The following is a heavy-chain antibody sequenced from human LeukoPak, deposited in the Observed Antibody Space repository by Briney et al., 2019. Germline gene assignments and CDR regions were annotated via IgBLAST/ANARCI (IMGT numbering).Heavy chain of an antibody. J-gene: IGHJ4*02. CDR3: ARDRGRYYDSRGFYWGYYFDS. CDR2: ISGSGDST. D-gene: IGHD3-22*01. CDR1: GFTFSTYA. Sequence: PGGSLRLSCAASGFTFSTYAVNWVRQAPGKGLEWVSTISGSGDSTSYADSVKGRFTISRDNSKDTQYLQMSRVRVDDTAVYYCARDRGRYYDSRGFYWGYYFDSWGQGILVTVST. V-gene: IGHV3-23*01.